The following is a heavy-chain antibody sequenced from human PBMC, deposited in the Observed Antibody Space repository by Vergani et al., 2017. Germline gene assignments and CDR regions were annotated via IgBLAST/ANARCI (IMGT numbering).Heavy chain of an antibody. J-gene: IGHJ6*02. V-gene: IGHV4-34*01. CDR3: ARAKVPMVXGVTISTVYYGMDV. Sequence: QVQLQQWGAGLLKPSETLTLTCAVYGGSFSGYYWSWIRQPPGKGLEWIGEINHSGSTNYNPSLKSRVTISVDTSKNQFSLKLSSVTAADTAVYYCARAKVPMVXGVTISTVYYGMDVWGQGTTVTVSS. D-gene: IGHD3-10*01. CDR2: INHSGST. CDR1: GGSFSGYY.